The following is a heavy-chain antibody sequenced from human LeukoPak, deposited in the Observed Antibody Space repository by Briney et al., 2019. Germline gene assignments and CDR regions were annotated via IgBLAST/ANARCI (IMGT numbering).Heavy chain of an antibody. CDR3: ARVEYVDTAMASIDP. CDR2: IYYSGST. CDR1: GGSISSYY. J-gene: IGHJ5*02. Sequence: KPSETLSLTCTVSGGSISSYYWSWIRQPPGKGLEWIGYIYYSGSTNYNPSLKSRVTISVDTSKNQFSLKLSSVTAADTAVYCCARVEYVDTAMASIDPWGQGTLVTVSS. D-gene: IGHD5-18*01. V-gene: IGHV4-59*01.